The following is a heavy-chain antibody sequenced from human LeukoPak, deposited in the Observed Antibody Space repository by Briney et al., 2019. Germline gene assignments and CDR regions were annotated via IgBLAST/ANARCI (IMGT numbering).Heavy chain of an antibody. CDR1: GFTFSNAW. CDR3: TRPNWNDAGLDY. CDR2: TRSKANSYAT. J-gene: IGHJ4*02. V-gene: IGHV3-73*01. D-gene: IGHD1-1*01. Sequence: GGSLRLSCAASGFTFSNAWMSWVRQASGKGLEWVGRTRSKANSYATAYDPSVKGRFTISRDDSKNTAYLQMNSLKTEDTAVYYCTRPNWNDAGLDYWGQGTLVTVSS.